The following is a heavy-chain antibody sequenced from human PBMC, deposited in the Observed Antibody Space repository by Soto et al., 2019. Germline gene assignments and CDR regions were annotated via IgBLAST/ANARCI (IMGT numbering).Heavy chain of an antibody. D-gene: IGHD3-22*01. Sequence: SETLSLTCAVSGGSISSGGYSWSWIRQPPGKGLEWIGYIYYSGSTNYNPSLKSRVTISVDTSKNQFSLKLSSVTAADTAVYYCARSTYYYDSSGYYQNWFDPWGQGTLVTVSS. CDR2: IYYSGST. V-gene: IGHV4-61*08. CDR3: ARSTYYYDSSGYYQNWFDP. J-gene: IGHJ5*02. CDR1: GGSISSGGYS.